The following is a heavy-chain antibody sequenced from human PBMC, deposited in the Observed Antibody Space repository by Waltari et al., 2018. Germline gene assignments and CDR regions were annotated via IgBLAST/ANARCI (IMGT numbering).Heavy chain of an antibody. CDR3: ARSQRHSFEI. D-gene: IGHD3-3*02. CDR2: IKEDGTDT. V-gene: IGHV3-7*03. J-gene: IGHJ3*02. CDR1: GFHFSIYW. Sequence: EVQLVESGGGLVQPGGSLRLPFAASGFHFSIYWMTWVRQAPGEGLEWVANIKEDGTDTYYVDSVKGRFTISKDNAENSLYLQMNSLRVEDTAIYYCARSQRHSFEICGQGTMVTVSS.